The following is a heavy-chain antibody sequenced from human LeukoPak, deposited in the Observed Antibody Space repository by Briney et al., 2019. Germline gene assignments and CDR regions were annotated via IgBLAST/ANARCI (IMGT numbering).Heavy chain of an antibody. Sequence: GGSLRLSCAASGFTFSSYAMSWVRQAPGKGLEWVSAISGSGGSTYYADSVKGRFTISRDNARSTLYLQMNSLRVEDTAVYYCARDLSGKYPETFYFDYWGRGTLVTASS. CDR3: ARDLSGKYPETFYFDY. CDR1: GFTFSSYA. D-gene: IGHD6-19*01. J-gene: IGHJ4*02. V-gene: IGHV3-23*01. CDR2: ISGSGGST.